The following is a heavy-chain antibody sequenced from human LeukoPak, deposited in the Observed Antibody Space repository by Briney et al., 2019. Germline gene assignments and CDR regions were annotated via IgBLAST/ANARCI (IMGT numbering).Heavy chain of an antibody. Sequence: SGGSLRLSCAASGFAFSCCHIHWVRQTPGKGLEWVAVISDDGGNKHYADSVTGRFTISRDNSRNTLFLEMNSLRPEDTAIYYCTRQYNKGLDYWGQGTLVTVSS. D-gene: IGHD1-14*01. J-gene: IGHJ4*02. V-gene: IGHV3-30*03. CDR3: TRQYNKGLDY. CDR2: ISDDGGNK. CDR1: GFAFSCCH.